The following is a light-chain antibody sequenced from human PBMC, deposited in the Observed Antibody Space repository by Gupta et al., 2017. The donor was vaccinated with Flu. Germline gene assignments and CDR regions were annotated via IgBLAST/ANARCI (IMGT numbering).Light chain of an antibody. CDR2: GAS. V-gene: IGKV3-20*01. CDR3: QQYGRSP. CDR1: QSVTSKY. J-gene: IGKJ4*01. Sequence: PGEGATLSCRASQSVTSKYLAWYQQKPGQAPRLLIYGASSRATGIPDRFTGSGSGTDFTLTISRLEPEDFAVYYCQQYGRSPFGGGTKVEIK.